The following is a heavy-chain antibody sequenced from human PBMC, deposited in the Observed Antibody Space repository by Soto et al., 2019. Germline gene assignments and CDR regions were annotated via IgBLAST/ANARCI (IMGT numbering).Heavy chain of an antibody. CDR3: AKAGIVVPAAMRFWDCGANRIDY. Sequence: ASVKVSCKASGYTFTGYYMHWVRQAPGQGLEWMGWINPNSGGTNYAQKFQGWVTMTRDTSISTAYMELSRLRSDDTAVYYCAKAGIVVPAAMRFWDCGANRIDYWGQGTLVTVSS. CDR2: INPNSGGT. D-gene: IGHD2-2*01. CDR1: GYTFTGYY. V-gene: IGHV1-2*04. J-gene: IGHJ4*02.